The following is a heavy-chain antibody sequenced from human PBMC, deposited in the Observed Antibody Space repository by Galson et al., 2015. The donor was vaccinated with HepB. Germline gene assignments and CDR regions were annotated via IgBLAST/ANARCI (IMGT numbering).Heavy chain of an antibody. V-gene: IGHV3-21*01. J-gene: IGHJ4*02. CDR1: GLTFGSYT. CDR3: ARDDPLGYSYDFDY. CDR2: ISSTGSYI. D-gene: IGHD5-18*01. Sequence: SLRLSCAASGLTFGSYTMNWIRQAPGKGLEWVSSISSTGSYIYYAGSVKGRFTISRDNAKNSLYLQMNSLKVEDTAVYYCARDDPLGYSYDFDYWGQGTLVTVSS.